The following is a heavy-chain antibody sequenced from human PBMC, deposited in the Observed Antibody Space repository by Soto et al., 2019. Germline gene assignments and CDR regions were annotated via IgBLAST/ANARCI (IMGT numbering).Heavy chain of an antibody. D-gene: IGHD1-26*01. CDR2: IKQDGSEK. V-gene: IGHV3-7*01. CDR3: AGERVGATDYYCGMDV. J-gene: IGHJ6*02. CDR1: GFTFSSYW. Sequence: GGSLRLSCAASGFTFSSYWMSWVRQAPGKGLEWVANIKQDGSEKYYVDSVKGRFTISRDNAKNSLYLQMNSLRAEDTAVYYCAGERVGATDYYCGMDVWGQGTTVTGSS.